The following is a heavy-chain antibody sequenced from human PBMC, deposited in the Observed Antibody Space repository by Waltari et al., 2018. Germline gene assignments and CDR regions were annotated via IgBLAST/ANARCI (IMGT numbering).Heavy chain of an antibody. V-gene: IGHV3-72*01. CDR2: TKHKAENYIT. Sequence: EVQLVESGGGLVQPGGSVTLSCAASGFTFPNHYMNWVRQAPGRGLEWIGRTKHKAENYITDYAASGQGRFSVSRDDSRNSLFLQMNSLETEDTAVYYCARDTAAALDYWGQGTLVTVSS. D-gene: IGHD6-25*01. J-gene: IGHJ4*02. CDR3: ARDTAAALDY. CDR1: GFTFPNHY.